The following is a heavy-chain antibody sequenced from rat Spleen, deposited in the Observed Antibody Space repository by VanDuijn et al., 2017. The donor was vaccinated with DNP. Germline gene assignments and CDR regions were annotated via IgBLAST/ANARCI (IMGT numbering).Heavy chain of an antibody. J-gene: IGHJ2*01. Sequence: EVQLVESGGGLVQPGRSLKLSCAASGFIFSDYGMAWVRQAPKTGLEWVATISNSGAGTYYRDSVKGRFTISRDNAKSILYLQMDSLWSEDTATYYCARLGFDYWGQGVMVTVSS. CDR2: ISNSGAGT. CDR3: ARLGFDY. D-gene: IGHD5-1*01. V-gene: IGHV5-7*01. CDR1: GFIFSDYG.